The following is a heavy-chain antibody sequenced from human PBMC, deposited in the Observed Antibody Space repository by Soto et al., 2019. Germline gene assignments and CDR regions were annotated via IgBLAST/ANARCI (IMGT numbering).Heavy chain of an antibody. J-gene: IGHJ2*01. Sequence: QVQLVESGGGVVQPGRSLRLSCAASGFTFSSYAMHWVRQAPGKGLEWVAVISYDGSNKYYADSVKGRFTISRDNSKNTLYLQMNSLRVEDTAVYYCARAVGDWYFDLWGRGTLVTVSS. CDR1: GFTFSSYA. CDR3: ARAVGDWYFDL. D-gene: IGHD4-17*01. V-gene: IGHV3-30-3*01. CDR2: ISYDGSNK.